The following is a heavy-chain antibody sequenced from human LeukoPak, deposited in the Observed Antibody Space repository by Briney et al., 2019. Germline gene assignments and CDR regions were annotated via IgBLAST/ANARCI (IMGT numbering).Heavy chain of an antibody. CDR2: INPYSGDT. V-gene: IGHV1-2*02. CDR1: GYTFTGYY. CDR3: SRGGEAPDYYESSGYFTPNWFDP. J-gene: IGHJ5*02. Sequence: ASVKVSCKASGYTFTGYYIHWVRQAPGQGLEWMGWINPYSGDTNYAQKFQGRVTMTRDTSISTGYMELSRLTSDDTAVYYCSRGGEAPDYYESSGYFTPNWFDPWGQGTLVTVSS. D-gene: IGHD3-22*01.